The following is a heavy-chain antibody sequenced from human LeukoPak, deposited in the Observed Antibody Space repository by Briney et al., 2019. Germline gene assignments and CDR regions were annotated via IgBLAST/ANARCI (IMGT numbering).Heavy chain of an antibody. CDR2: IYFSGST. D-gene: IGHD2-2*03. CDR3: ASGYSSTNWFDP. J-gene: IGHJ5*02. Sequence: SETLSLTCPVSGGSISTYYWRWIRQPAGKGLEWIGRIYFSGSTNYNPSLKSRITMSLDTSKNQFSLKLRSVTAADTAVYYCASGYSSTNWFDPWGQGTLVTVSS. CDR1: GGSISTYY. V-gene: IGHV4-4*07.